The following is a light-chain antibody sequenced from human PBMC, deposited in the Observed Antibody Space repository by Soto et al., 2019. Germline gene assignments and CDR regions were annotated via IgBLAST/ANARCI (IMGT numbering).Light chain of an antibody. J-gene: IGKJ1*01. CDR3: QQYGDSPT. CDR1: QSVSAGY. Sequence: DIVLTQSPGTLSLSPGERATLSCRASQSVSAGYFAWYQQRPGQAPRLLIYETSSRTTGPPDRFSGSGSGTDFTLTISRLEPEDFAVYYCQQYGDSPTFGQGTKVDIK. CDR2: ETS. V-gene: IGKV3-20*01.